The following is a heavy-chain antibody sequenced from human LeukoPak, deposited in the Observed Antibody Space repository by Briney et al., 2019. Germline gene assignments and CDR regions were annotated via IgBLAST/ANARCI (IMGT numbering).Heavy chain of an antibody. Sequence: PSETLSLTCTVSGGSVSIYYWSWIRQPPGKGLEWIGYIYYRGRVNYNPSLKSRVTISVETSKNPFSLKLSSVTAADTAVYYCARVAIYTPVDDIWGQGTMVTAAS. CDR3: ARVAIYTPVDDI. CDR2: IYYRGRV. D-gene: IGHD2-2*02. J-gene: IGHJ3*02. CDR1: GGSVSIYY. V-gene: IGHV4-59*02.